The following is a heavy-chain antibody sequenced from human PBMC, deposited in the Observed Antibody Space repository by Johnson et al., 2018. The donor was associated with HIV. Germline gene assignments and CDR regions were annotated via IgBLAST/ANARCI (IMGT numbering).Heavy chain of an antibody. Sequence: VQLVASGGGVVKPGESLRVSSTASGFTFAEYGMSWVRQAPGKGLERVSGITWNGGTTGHADSVKGRFLISRDNAKNSLYLQMSSLRAEDTALYYCARDLGRWAVTTDDGLDIWGQGTMVTVSS. D-gene: IGHD4-17*01. V-gene: IGHV3-20*03. CDR3: ARDLGRWAVTTDDGLDI. CDR2: ITWNGGTT. J-gene: IGHJ3*02. CDR1: GFTFAEYG.